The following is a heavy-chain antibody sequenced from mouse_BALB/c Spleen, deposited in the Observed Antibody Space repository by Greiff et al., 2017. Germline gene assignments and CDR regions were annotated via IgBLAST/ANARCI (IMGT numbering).Heavy chain of an antibody. Sequence: EVQLQQSGTVLARPGASVKMSCKASGYSFTSYWMHWVKQRPGQGLEWIGAIYPGNSDTSYNQKFKGKAKLTAVTSASTAYMELSSLTNEDSAVYYCARTTDPLYAMDYWGQGTSVTVSS. V-gene: IGHV1-5*01. CDR2: IYPGNSDT. D-gene: IGHD2-12*01. CDR3: ARTTDPLYAMDY. CDR1: GYSFTSYW. J-gene: IGHJ4*01.